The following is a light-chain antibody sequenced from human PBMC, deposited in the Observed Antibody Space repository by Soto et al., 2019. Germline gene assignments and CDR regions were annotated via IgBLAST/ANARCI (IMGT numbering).Light chain of an antibody. CDR3: QQYDNWPLT. V-gene: IGKV3D-15*01. CDR1: QSVNSN. Sequence: EIVMTQSPATLSVSPGEGVTLSCRASQSVNSNLAWYQQKPGQAPRLLIYGASTRATGIPARFSGSGSWTNVTLTIMNLQSEDFAVYYCQQYDNWPLTFGGGTKVDIK. CDR2: GAS. J-gene: IGKJ4*01.